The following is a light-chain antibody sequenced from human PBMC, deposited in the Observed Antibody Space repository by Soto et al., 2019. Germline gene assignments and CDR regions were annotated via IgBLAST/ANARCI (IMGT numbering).Light chain of an antibody. CDR3: QQYSSYPLT. CDR2: DAS. Sequence: DIQMTQSPSTLSASVGDRVTITCRASQSISSWLAWYQQKPGKAPNFLIYDASSLESGVPSRFSGSGTGTEFTLTISSLQPDDSATYYCQQYSSYPLTLGQGTKVDIK. CDR1: QSISSW. V-gene: IGKV1-5*01. J-gene: IGKJ2*01.